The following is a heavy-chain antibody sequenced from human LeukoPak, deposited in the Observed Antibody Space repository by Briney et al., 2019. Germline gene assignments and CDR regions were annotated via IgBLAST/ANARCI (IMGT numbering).Heavy chain of an antibody. CDR2: IYYSGST. Sequence: NPSQTLSLTCTVSGGSISSGSYYWGWIRQPPGKGLEWIGSIYYSGSTYYNPSLKSRVTISVDTSKNQFSLKLSSVTAADTAVYYCARGWEVVVAATSSYFDYWGQGTLVTVSS. CDR3: ARGWEVVVAATSSYFDY. CDR1: GGSISSGSYY. V-gene: IGHV4-39*07. J-gene: IGHJ4*02. D-gene: IGHD2-15*01.